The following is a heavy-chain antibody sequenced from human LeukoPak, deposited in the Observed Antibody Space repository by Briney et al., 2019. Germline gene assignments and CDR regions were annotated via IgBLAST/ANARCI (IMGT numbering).Heavy chain of an antibody. CDR2: ISSSGSYI. Sequence: GGSLRLSCAASGFTFSSYSMNWVRQAPGKGLEWVSSISSSGSYIYYADSVKGRFTISRDNAKNSLYLQMNSLRAEDTAVYYCAGVVAATPGDYWGQGTLVTVSS. CDR1: GFTFSSYS. CDR3: AGVVAATPGDY. V-gene: IGHV3-21*01. J-gene: IGHJ4*02. D-gene: IGHD2-15*01.